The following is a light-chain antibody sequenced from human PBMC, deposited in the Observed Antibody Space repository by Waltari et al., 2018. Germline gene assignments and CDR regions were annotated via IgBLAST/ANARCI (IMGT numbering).Light chain of an antibody. Sequence: QSALTQPPSASGSPGQSVTISCTGTSSDVGGYNYVSWYQQHPGKAPKLMIYEVSTRPSGVPDCFSGSKSGNTASLTVSGLQAEDEADYYCTSYAGGNILFGGGTKLTVL. CDR2: EVS. CDR3: TSYAGGNIL. J-gene: IGLJ3*02. CDR1: SSDVGGYNY. V-gene: IGLV2-8*01.